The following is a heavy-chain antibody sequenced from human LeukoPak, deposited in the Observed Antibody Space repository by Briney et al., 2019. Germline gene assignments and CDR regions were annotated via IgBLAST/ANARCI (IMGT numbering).Heavy chain of an antibody. V-gene: IGHV3-30*02. CDR2: IRYDGSNK. Sequence: GGSLRLSCAASGFTFSSYGMHWVRQAPGKGLEWVAFIRYDGSNKYYADSVKGRFTISRDNSKNTLYLQMNSLRAEDAAVYYCAKDRAGWPYDAFDIWGQGTMVTVSS. CDR3: AKDRAGWPYDAFDI. J-gene: IGHJ3*02. D-gene: IGHD6-19*01. CDR1: GFTFSSYG.